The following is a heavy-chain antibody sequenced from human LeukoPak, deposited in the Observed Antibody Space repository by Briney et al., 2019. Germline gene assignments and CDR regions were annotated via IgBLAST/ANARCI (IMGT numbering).Heavy chain of an antibody. CDR3: AKLVGVAPTDY. V-gene: IGHV3-23*01. CDR1: GFTFSGYA. D-gene: IGHD2-15*01. J-gene: IGHJ4*02. CDR2: ISASAGGT. Sequence: GGSLRLSCAASGFTFSGYAMSWVRQAPGKGLEWVSGISASAGGTYYADSVKGRFTISRDNSKNTLYLQLDSLTAEDTAAYYCAKLVGVAPTDYWGQGTLVTVSS.